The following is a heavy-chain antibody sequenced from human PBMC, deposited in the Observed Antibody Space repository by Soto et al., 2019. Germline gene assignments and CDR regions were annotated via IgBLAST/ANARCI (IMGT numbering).Heavy chain of an antibody. Sequence: QVQLVQSGAEVKKPGSSVKVSCKASGGTFSSYAISWVRQAPGQGLEGMGGIIPIFGTANYAQKFQGRVTITADESTCTAYMGRSSLRSEVTAVYYCARFGYDILTGYLFYFDYWGQGTLVTVSS. J-gene: IGHJ4*02. V-gene: IGHV1-69*01. CDR1: GGTFSSYA. D-gene: IGHD3-9*01. CDR2: IIPIFGTA. CDR3: ARFGYDILTGYLFYFDY.